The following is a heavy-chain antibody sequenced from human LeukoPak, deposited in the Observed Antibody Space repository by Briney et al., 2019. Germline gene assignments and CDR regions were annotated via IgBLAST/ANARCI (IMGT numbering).Heavy chain of an antibody. CDR2: IYYSGST. J-gene: IGHJ6*02. Sequence: SETLSLTCTVSGGSISSYYWSWIRQPPGKGLEWIGYIYYSGSTNYNPSLKSRVIISVDTSKNQFSLKLSSVTAADTAVYYCARIVVVVAALYGMGVWGQGTTVTVSS. CDR3: ARIVVVVAALYGMGV. D-gene: IGHD2-15*01. V-gene: IGHV4-59*12. CDR1: GGSISSYY.